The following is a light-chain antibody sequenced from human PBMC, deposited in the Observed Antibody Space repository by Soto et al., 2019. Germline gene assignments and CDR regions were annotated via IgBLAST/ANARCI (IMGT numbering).Light chain of an antibody. CDR1: SSDVGGYNY. CDR2: EVS. V-gene: IGLV2-14*01. J-gene: IGLJ1*01. Sequence: QSLLTQPACVSGSPGQSITISCTGTSSDVGGYNYVSWYQQHPGKAPKLMIYEVSNRPSGVSNRFSGSKSGNTASLTISGLQAEDEADYYCSSYTSSSIDYVFGTGTKLTVL. CDR3: SSYTSSSIDYV.